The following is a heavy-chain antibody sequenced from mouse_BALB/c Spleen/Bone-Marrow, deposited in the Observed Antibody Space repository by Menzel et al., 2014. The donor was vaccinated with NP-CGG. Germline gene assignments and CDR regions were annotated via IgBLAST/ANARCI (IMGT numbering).Heavy chain of an antibody. D-gene: IGHD2-3*01. CDR3: ARYDGPAWFAY. J-gene: IGHJ3*01. V-gene: IGHV1S81*02. CDR2: INPSNGRT. CDR1: GYSFTTYW. Sequence: QVQLQQSGAELVKPGASVMLSCKASGYSFTTYWIHWVKQRPGQGLEWIGEINPSNGRTNYNEKFKSKATLTVDKSSSTAYMQLSSLTSEDSAVYYCARYDGPAWFAYWGQVDSGHCLC.